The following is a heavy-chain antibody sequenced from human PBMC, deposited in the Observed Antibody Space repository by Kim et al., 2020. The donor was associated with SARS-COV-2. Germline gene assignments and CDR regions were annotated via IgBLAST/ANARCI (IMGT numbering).Heavy chain of an antibody. CDR2: ISYDGSNK. V-gene: IGHV3-30-3*01. D-gene: IGHD3-3*01. J-gene: IGHJ6*02. Sequence: GGSLRLSCAASGFTFSSYAMHWVRQAPGKGLEWVAVISYDGSNKYYADSVKGRFTISRDNSKNTLYLQMNSLRAEDTAVYYCARDRGGDFWSGYYDCYYYGMDVWGQGTTVTVSS. CDR3: ARDRGGDFWSGYYDCYYYGMDV. CDR1: GFTFSSYA.